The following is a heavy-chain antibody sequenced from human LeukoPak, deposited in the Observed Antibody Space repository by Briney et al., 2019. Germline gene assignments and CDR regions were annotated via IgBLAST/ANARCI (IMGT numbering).Heavy chain of an antibody. Sequence: GGSLRLSCAASGFTFSGSAVSWVRQAPGKGLEWVSGIGGSGAGTYYAVSVKGRFTISRDNSKNTLYLQMNSLRAEDTAVYYCATTLHSGYYDLYWGQGTLVTVSS. CDR1: GFTFSGSA. CDR3: ATTLHSGYYDLY. V-gene: IGHV3-23*01. J-gene: IGHJ4*02. D-gene: IGHD3-22*01. CDR2: IGGSGAGT.